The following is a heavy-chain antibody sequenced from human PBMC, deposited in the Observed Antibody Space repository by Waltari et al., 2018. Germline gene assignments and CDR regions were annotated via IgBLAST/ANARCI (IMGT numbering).Heavy chain of an antibody. CDR3: AIGGVETSWYWRY. V-gene: IGHV3-7*01. J-gene: IGHJ4*02. CDR1: GCTFSSSW. CDR2: IKTDGSET. Sequence: EVQVVASGGVLVQPGGSLSLSCAASGCTFSSSWRTWVRQAPGKGLEWVANIKTDGSETYYVDSVKGRFTISRDNTKNSLYLQMSSLRAEDTAVYYCAIGGVETSWYWRYWGQGTLVTVSS. D-gene: IGHD6-13*01.